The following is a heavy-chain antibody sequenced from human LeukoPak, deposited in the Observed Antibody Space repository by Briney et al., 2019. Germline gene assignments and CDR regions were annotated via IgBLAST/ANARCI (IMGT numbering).Heavy chain of an antibody. V-gene: IGHV4-31*03. CDR3: ARFYYGSGSFIIGFDP. CDR1: GGSISSGGYY. CDR2: IYYSGST. Sequence: SETLSLTCTVSGGSISSGGYYWSWIRQHPGKGLEWIGYIYYSGSTYYNPSLKSRVTISVDTSKNQFSLKLSSVTAADTAVYYCARFYYGSGSFIIGFDPWGQGTLVTVSS. J-gene: IGHJ5*02. D-gene: IGHD3-10*01.